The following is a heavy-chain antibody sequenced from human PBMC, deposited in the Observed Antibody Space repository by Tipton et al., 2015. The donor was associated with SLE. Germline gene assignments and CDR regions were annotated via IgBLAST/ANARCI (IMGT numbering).Heavy chain of an antibody. CDR3: ATSREYQVLPDFDY. D-gene: IGHD2/OR15-2a*01. CDR1: GFSFKNYA. CDR2: ISRSGDRR. Sequence: GSLRLSCADSGFSFKNYAMTWVRQAPGKGLEWVSGISRSGDRRYYADSVKGRFTISRDNSKNTLYLQLNSLSAEDTARYYCATSREYQVLPDFDYWGQGISVTVSS. J-gene: IGHJ4*02. V-gene: IGHV3-23*01.